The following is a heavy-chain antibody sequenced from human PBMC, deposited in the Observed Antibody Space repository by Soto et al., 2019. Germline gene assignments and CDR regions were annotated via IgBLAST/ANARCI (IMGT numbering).Heavy chain of an antibody. CDR1: GYTLTNYS. Sequence: GAPRKVSRKASGYTLTNYSLHLVRQAPGQRLEWMGWINAGNGNTKYSQKFQGRVTITRDTSASTAYMELSSLRSEDTAVYYCARDRTDYGDYLRFDPWGQGTLVTVSS. D-gene: IGHD4-17*01. CDR2: INAGNGNT. V-gene: IGHV1-3*01. CDR3: ARDRTDYGDYLRFDP. J-gene: IGHJ5*02.